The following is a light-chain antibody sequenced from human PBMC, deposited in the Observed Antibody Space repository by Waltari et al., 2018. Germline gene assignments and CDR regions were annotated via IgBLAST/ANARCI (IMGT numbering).Light chain of an antibody. V-gene: IGLV2-23*02. CDR3: CSYAGSGTYI. CDR2: EVI. Sequence: QSALTQPASVSGTPGQSITTPCTGTTRDVGNYNTVSGYQHHPGKAPKLMIGEVIKRPSGVSDRFSGSKSGNTASLTISGLQAEDEADYYCCSYAGSGTYIFGTGTKVTVL. J-gene: IGLJ1*01. CDR1: TRDVGNYNT.